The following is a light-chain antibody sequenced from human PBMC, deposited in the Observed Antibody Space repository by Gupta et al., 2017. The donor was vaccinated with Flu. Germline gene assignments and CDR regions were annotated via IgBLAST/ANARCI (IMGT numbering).Light chain of an antibody. J-gene: IGKJ2*01. V-gene: IGKV3-20*01. CDR2: GSS. CDR3: QQYGGSPLYT. Sequence: TLSLSPGERATLSCRASQSISTNYLAWNQQKPGQAPRLLIYGSSTRATGIPERFSGSGSGTDFTLTISRLEPEDSAVYFCQQYGGSPLYTFGQGTKLEIK. CDR1: QSISTNY.